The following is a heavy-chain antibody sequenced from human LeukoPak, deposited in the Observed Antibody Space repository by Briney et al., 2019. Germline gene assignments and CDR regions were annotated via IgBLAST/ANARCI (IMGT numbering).Heavy chain of an antibody. CDR3: SFSMVRGVIGTYYFDY. CDR2: ISSSGSTI. D-gene: IGHD3-10*01. J-gene: IGHJ4*02. Sequence: PGGSLRLSCAASGFAFSSYSMNWVRQVPGKGPEWVSYISSSGSTIYYADSVKGRFTISRDNAKKSPFLQMSSLRAEDTAVYYCSFSMVRGVIGTYYFDYWGQGTLVTVSS. V-gene: IGHV3-48*04. CDR1: GFAFSSYS.